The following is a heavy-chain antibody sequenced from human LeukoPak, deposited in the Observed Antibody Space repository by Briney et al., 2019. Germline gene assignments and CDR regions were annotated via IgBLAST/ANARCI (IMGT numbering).Heavy chain of an antibody. CDR2: IRNKANRYTT. Sequence: GGSLRLSCAASGVTFSDYHIDWVRQAPGEGLEWVDRIRNKANRYTTEYAASVKGRFTISRDDSENSLYLQMDSLKTEDTAVYYCARSPLGIAPFDYWGQGTLVTVSS. CDR3: ARSPLGIAPFDY. CDR1: GVTFSDYH. J-gene: IGHJ4*02. V-gene: IGHV3-72*01. D-gene: IGHD7-27*01.